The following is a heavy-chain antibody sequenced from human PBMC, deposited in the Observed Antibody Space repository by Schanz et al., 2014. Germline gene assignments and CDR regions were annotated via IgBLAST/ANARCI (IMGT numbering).Heavy chain of an antibody. CDR1: GYTFTSYY. J-gene: IGHJ4*02. CDR2: INPSGGST. CDR3: ARRYSSGWYEFDY. D-gene: IGHD6-19*01. Sequence: QVQLVQSGAEVKKPGASVKVSCKASGYTFTSYYMHWVRQAPGQGLEWMGIINPSGGSTSYAQKFQGRVTKTRHTSTTTVSMYLSSLRSEDTAVYYCARRYSSGWYEFDYWGQGTLVTVSS. V-gene: IGHV1-46*03.